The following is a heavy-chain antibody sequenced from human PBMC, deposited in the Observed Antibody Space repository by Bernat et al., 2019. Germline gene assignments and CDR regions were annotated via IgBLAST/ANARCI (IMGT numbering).Heavy chain of an antibody. CDR3: ARMNDGVADTDS. Sequence: EVQLVESGGGLVQPGVSLRLSCAASGFTFSAYALTWVRQAPGKGLEWVSSISNSGGVTYYADSVKGRFATSRDNSKNTLYLQASSLRAEDTAVYYCARMNDGVADTDSWGQGTLVTVSS. J-gene: IGHJ4*02. V-gene: IGHV3-23*04. D-gene: IGHD5-24*01. CDR2: ISNSGGVT. CDR1: GFTFSAYA.